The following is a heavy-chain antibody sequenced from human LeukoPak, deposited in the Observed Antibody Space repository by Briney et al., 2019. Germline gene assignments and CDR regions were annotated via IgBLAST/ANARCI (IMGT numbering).Heavy chain of an antibody. CDR2: IYYSGST. Sequence: SETLSLTCTVSGGSISRSSDYWGWIRQPPGKGLEWIGSIYYSGSTYYNPSLKSRVTISVDTSKNQFSLKLSSVTAADTAVYFCASGSSGYDPWGQGTLVTVSS. D-gene: IGHD5-12*01. V-gene: IGHV4-39*07. CDR1: GGSISRSSDY. CDR3: ASGSSGYDP. J-gene: IGHJ5*02.